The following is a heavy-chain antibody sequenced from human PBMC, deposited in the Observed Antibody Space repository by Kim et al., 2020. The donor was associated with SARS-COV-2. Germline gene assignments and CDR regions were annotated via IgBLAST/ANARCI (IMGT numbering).Heavy chain of an antibody. D-gene: IGHD2-21*02. V-gene: IGHV3-48*03. CDR2: ISGSGRGI. CDR3: AREVTVTPDAFDI. J-gene: IGHJ3*02. Sequence: GGSLRLSCAASGFSFSTYEMSWVRQAPGKGLEWVSYISGSGRGIPYADSVKGRFTISRDNAKKSLFLQMNSLRAEDTAVYYCAREVTVTPDAFDIWGQGTLVTVSS. CDR1: GFSFSTYE.